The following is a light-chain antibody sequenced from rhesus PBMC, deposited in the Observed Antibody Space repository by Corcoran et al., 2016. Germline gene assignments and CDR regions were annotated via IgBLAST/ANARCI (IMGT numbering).Light chain of an antibody. CDR3: LQHKSYPLT. J-gene: IGKJ4*01. V-gene: IGKV1-28*03. Sequence: DIQMTQSPSSLSASVGDTVTITCRASQGISSYLNWFQQKPGKAPKLLIYAASILESGVPSRFSGSGSVTDFTLTISNLQPEDFAVYYCLQHKSYPLTFGGGTKVELK. CDR1: QGISSY. CDR2: AAS.